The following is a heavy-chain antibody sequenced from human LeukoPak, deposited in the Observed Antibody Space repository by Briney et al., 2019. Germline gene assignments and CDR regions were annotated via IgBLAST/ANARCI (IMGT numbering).Heavy chain of an antibody. CDR1: GFTFRSYG. Sequence: PGGSLRLSCAASGFTFRSYGMTWVRQAPGKGLEWVSAISGSGGSTYYADSVKGRFTISRDNSKNTLYLQMNSLRAEDTAVYYCAKGREYSSGWYFDYWGQGTLVTVSS. D-gene: IGHD6-19*01. CDR3: AKGREYSSGWYFDY. J-gene: IGHJ4*02. CDR2: ISGSGGST. V-gene: IGHV3-23*01.